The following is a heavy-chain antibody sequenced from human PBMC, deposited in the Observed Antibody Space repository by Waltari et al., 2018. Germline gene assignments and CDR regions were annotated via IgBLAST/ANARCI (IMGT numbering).Heavy chain of an antibody. V-gene: IGHV4-39*01. D-gene: IGHD4-17*01. CDR3: GRIAFGDEGGYFQH. CDR1: GGSVCGNYH. J-gene: IGHJ1*01. Sequence: QLPLQESGPGLVEPSGGLSLTCPVPGGSVCGNYHWGWIRQTPGKGGEWMGNMQYRGSTFYNPSLKSRVTISLDTSKNQFSLRLSSVGAADTAVYFCGRIAFGDEGGYFQHWGQGTLVTVSS. CDR2: MQYRGST.